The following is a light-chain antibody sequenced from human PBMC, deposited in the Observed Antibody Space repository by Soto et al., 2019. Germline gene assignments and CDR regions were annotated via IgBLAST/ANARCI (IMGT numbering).Light chain of an antibody. CDR1: SSNIGAGYD. CDR2: GNT. CDR3: LSFDSSLSVV. Sequence: SCTGSSSNIGAGYDVHWYQQLPGRAPKLLIYGNTNRPSGVPDRFSGSKSGTSASLAITGLQAEDEADYYCLSFDSSLSVVFGGGTKLTVL. J-gene: IGLJ2*01. V-gene: IGLV1-40*01.